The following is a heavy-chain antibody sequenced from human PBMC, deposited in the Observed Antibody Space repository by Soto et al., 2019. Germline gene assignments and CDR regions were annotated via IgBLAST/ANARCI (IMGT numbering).Heavy chain of an antibody. CDR2: IWYDGSYK. CDR3: ALSWYSYYLDL. D-gene: IGHD1-1*01. Sequence: GGSLRLSCAASGFTFSSYGMHLVRQAPGKGLEWVALIWYDGSYKYYADSVKGRFTIARDNAKNTLYLQMNSVRAEDTAVDYCALSWYSYYLDLWGQGTVVTVSS. V-gene: IGHV3-33*08. J-gene: IGHJ4*02. CDR1: GFTFSSYG.